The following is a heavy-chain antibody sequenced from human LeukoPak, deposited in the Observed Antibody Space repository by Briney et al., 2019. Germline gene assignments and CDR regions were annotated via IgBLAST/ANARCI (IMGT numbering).Heavy chain of an antibody. CDR1: GGSTSSSSYF. V-gene: IGHV4-39*01. Sequence: PSETLSLTCTVSGGSTSSSSYFWGWIRQPPGKGLEWIGSIYYSGSTYYNPSLKSRVTISVDTSKNQFSLKLSSVTAADTAVYYCARQGDGYYYMDVWGKGTTDTVSS. D-gene: IGHD3-10*01. CDR3: ARQGDGYYYMDV. CDR2: IYYSGST. J-gene: IGHJ6*03.